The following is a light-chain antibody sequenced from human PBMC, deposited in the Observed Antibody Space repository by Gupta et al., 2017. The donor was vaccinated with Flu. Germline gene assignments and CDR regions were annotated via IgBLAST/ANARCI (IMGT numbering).Light chain of an antibody. CDR3: SSYTSSSTWV. CDR1: SSDIGGFNY. J-gene: IGLJ3*02. Sequence: QSALTQPASVSGSPGQSITIPCIGTSSDIGGFNYVSWYQQHPGKAPQLIISEVSDRPSGVSNRCSGSKSGNTASLTISGLQPEDEGDYYCSSYTSSSTWVFGGGTKVTVL. V-gene: IGLV2-14*01. CDR2: EVS.